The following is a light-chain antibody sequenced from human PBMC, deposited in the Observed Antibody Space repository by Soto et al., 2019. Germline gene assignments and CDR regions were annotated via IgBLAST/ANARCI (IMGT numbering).Light chain of an antibody. CDR3: HQYHNGTPIT. J-gene: IGKJ5*01. CDR1: QSVTNY. V-gene: IGKV3D-15*01. CDR2: GAS. Sequence: MTQSPVTLSLSPGERATLTCRASQSVTNYIAWYQQRPGQAPRLLIYGASTRATGIPARFSGSGSGTEFTLTISSLQSEDFAVYYCHQYHNGTPITFGQGTRLEIK.